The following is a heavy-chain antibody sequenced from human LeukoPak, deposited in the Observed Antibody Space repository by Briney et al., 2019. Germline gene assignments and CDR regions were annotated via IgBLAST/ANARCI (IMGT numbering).Heavy chain of an antibody. CDR3: ARTKLITMVRGITGWFDP. CDR1: GGSISSSSYY. J-gene: IGHJ5*02. Sequence: SETLSLTCTVSGGSISSSSYYWGWIRQPPGKGLEWIGSIYYSGSTYYNPSLKSRATISVDTSKNQFSLKLSSVTAADTAVYYCARTKLITMVRGITGWFDPWGQGTLVTVSS. CDR2: IYYSGST. V-gene: IGHV4-39*07. D-gene: IGHD3-10*01.